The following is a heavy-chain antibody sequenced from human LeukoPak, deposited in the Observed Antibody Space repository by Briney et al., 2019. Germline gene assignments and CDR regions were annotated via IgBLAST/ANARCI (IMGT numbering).Heavy chain of an antibody. CDR3: AKAPPAATNYYYGMDV. CDR1: GFTFNNYA. D-gene: IGHD2-15*01. CDR2: GSGRGDST. V-gene: IGHV3-23*01. Sequence: PGGSLRLSCAASGFTFNNYAMTGVREAPGKGLEWVSAGSGRGDSTYYADPVKGRFTISRDNSKNTLYLQMNSLRAEDTAVYHCAKAPPAATNYYYGMDVWGQGTTVTVSS. J-gene: IGHJ6*02.